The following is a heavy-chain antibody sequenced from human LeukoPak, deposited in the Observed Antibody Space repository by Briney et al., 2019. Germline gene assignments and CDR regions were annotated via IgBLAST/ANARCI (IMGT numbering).Heavy chain of an antibody. J-gene: IGHJ6*03. Sequence: PSETLSLTCAVSGGSISSNSYYWGWIRQPPGKGLEWIGEINHSGSTNYNPSLKSRVTISVDTSKNQFSLKLSSVTAADTAVYYCARVVAGTSEYYMDVWGKGTTVTVSS. CDR3: ARVVAGTSEYYMDV. CDR1: GGSISSNSYY. V-gene: IGHV4-39*07. D-gene: IGHD6-19*01. CDR2: INHSGST.